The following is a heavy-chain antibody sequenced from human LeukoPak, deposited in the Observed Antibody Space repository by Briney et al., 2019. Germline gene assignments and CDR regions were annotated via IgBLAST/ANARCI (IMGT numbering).Heavy chain of an antibody. D-gene: IGHD4-23*01. Sequence: ASVKVSCKASGYTFTGYYMHWVRQAPGQGLEWMGWINPNSGGTNYAQKFQGRVTMTRDTPISTAYMELSRLRSDDTAVYYCARGYGGNPVYYYMDVWGKGTTVTISS. CDR3: ARGYGGNPVYYYMDV. V-gene: IGHV1-2*02. CDR2: INPNSGGT. J-gene: IGHJ6*03. CDR1: GYTFTGYY.